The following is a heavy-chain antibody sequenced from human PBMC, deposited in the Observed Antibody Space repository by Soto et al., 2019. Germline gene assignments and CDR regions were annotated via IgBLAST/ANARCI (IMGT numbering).Heavy chain of an antibody. J-gene: IGHJ6*01. Sequence: SETLSLTCAVYGGSLSGYYWSWIRQPPGKGLEWIGEINHSGSTNYNPSLKSRVTISVDTSKNQFSLKLSSVTAADTAVYYCARVVVEMATIYYYYGMDAWG. CDR2: INHSGST. V-gene: IGHV4-34*01. CDR3: ARVVVEMATIYYYYGMDA. CDR1: GGSLSGYY. D-gene: IGHD5-12*01.